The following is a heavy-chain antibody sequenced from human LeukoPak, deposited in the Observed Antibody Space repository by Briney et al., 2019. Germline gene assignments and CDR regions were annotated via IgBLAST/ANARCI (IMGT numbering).Heavy chain of an antibody. Sequence: GASVKVSCKVSGYTLTELSMHWVRQAPGKGLEWVGGFDPEDGETIYAQKFQGRVTMTTDTSTSTAYMELRSLRSDDTAVYYCARDRSAAAAPGGADDYFDYWGQGTLVTVSS. CDR1: GYTLTELS. J-gene: IGHJ4*02. CDR2: FDPEDGET. D-gene: IGHD6-13*01. V-gene: IGHV1-24*01. CDR3: ARDRSAAAAPGGADDYFDY.